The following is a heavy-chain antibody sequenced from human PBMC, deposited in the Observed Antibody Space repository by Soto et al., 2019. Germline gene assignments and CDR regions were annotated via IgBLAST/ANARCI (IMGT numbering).Heavy chain of an antibody. CDR2: ISGSGDST. CDR1: GVTFSTNG. V-gene: IGHV3-23*01. CDR3: AKLRTTMIVVVMDT. J-gene: IGHJ5*02. Sequence: GGSLRLYCAASGVTFSTNGMIWVRQAPGKGLEWVASISGSGDSTYYADSVKGRFTISRDNSKNTLYLQMNSLRAEDTAVYFCAKLRTTMIVVVMDTWGQGNLVTVSS. D-gene: IGHD3-22*01.